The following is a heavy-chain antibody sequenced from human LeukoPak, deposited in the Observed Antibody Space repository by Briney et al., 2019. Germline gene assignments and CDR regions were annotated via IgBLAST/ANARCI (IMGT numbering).Heavy chain of an antibody. CDR1: GFTFDDYG. V-gene: IGHV3-20*04. Sequence: GGSLRLSCAASGFTFDDYGMSWVRQAPGKGLEWVSGINWNGGSTGYADSVKGRFTISRDNAKYSLYLQMNSLRAEDTALYYCAREAIEGDGYNYVDYWGQGTLVTVSS. D-gene: IGHD5-24*01. CDR3: AREAIEGDGYNYVDY. CDR2: INWNGGST. J-gene: IGHJ4*02.